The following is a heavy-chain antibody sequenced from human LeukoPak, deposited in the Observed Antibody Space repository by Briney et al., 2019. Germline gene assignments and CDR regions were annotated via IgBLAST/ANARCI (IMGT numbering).Heavy chain of an antibody. CDR3: AKDSARLQWV. CDR2: IFGSGDGT. V-gene: IGHV3-23*01. D-gene: IGHD6-6*01. Sequence: GGSLRLSCAASGFTFNNYAMSWVRQAPGKGLEWVSAIFGSGDGTYYADSVKGRFTISRDNSKNMLYLQMNSLRAEDTAVYYCAKDSARLQWVWGKGTTVTVSS. CDR1: GFTFNNYA. J-gene: IGHJ6*04.